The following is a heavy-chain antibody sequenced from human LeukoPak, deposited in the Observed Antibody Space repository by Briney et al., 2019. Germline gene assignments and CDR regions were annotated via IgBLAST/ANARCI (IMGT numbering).Heavy chain of an antibody. J-gene: IGHJ5*02. CDR1: DGSFSGYY. V-gene: IGHV4-34*01. CDR2: INHSGST. Sequence: PSETLSLTCAVYDGSFSGYYWSWIRQPPGKGLEWIGGINHSGSTNYNPSLKSRVTISVDTSKNQFSLKLSSVTAADTAVYYCARQVGTIFGVVTYNWFDPWGQGTLVTVSS. D-gene: IGHD3-3*01. CDR3: ARQVGTIFGVVTYNWFDP.